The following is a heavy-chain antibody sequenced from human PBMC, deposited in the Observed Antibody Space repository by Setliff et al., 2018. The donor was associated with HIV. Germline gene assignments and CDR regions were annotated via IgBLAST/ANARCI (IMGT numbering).Heavy chain of an antibody. CDR1: GGSISSSSYY. J-gene: IGHJ4*02. Sequence: SETLSLTCTVFGGSISSSSYYWGWLRQPPGKGLEWIGSIYFSGRTYYNPSLKSRVTMSVDTSKHQFSLNLNAVTAADTAVYFCATSEWELIDFDYWGQGTLVTVSS. CDR3: ATSEWELIDFDY. CDR2: IYFSGRT. D-gene: IGHD1-26*01. V-gene: IGHV4-39*01.